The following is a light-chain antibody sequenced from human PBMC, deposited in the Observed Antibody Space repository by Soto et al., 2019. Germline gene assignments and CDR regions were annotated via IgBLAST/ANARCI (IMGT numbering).Light chain of an antibody. Sequence: QSALTQPASVSGSPGQSITISCTGTSSDVGGYNYVSWYQQHPGKAPKLMIYEVSNRPSGVSNRFSGSKSGNTASLTISGLQAEDEADYYSSSYTVFGGGTKVTVL. CDR2: EVS. CDR1: SSDVGGYNY. CDR3: SSYTV. J-gene: IGLJ2*01. V-gene: IGLV2-14*01.